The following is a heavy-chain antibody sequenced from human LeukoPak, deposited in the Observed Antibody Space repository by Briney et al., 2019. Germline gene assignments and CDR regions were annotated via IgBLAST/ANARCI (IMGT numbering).Heavy chain of an antibody. D-gene: IGHD2-15*01. CDR1: GFSFTSYY. CDR2: INPSGGST. CDR3: ARGPSCSGGSCPIDY. J-gene: IGHJ4*02. V-gene: IGHV1-46*01. Sequence: ASVTVSCKASGFSFTSYYMHWVRQAPGQGLEWMGIINPSGGSTTYAQRFQGTVTMTRDTSTSTVSMELSSLRSEDTAVYYCARGPSCSGGSCPIDYWGQGTLVTVSS.